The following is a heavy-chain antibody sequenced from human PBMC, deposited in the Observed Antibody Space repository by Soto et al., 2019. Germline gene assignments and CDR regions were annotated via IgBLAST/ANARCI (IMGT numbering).Heavy chain of an antibody. D-gene: IGHD6-6*01. J-gene: IGHJ5*02. Sequence: GGSLRLSCAASGFTFSSYGMHWVRQAPGKGLEWVAVISYDGSNKYYADSVKGRFTISRDNSKNTLYLQMNSLRAEDTAVYYCAKDRAARWLSRRHLDVNWFDPWGQGTLVTVSS. CDR1: GFTFSSYG. CDR2: ISYDGSNK. CDR3: AKDRAARWLSRRHLDVNWFDP. V-gene: IGHV3-30*18.